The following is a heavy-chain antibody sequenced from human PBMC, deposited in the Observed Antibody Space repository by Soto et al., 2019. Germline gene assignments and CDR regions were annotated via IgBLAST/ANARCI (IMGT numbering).Heavy chain of an antibody. Sequence: PGGSLRLSCAASGFTFSSYGMHWVRQAPGKGLEWVAVISYDGSNKYYADSVKGRFTISRDNSKNTLYLQMNSLRAEDTAVYYCAKDPDSGSYYFGETDYWGQGTLVTVSS. CDR2: ISYDGSNK. D-gene: IGHD1-26*01. CDR1: GFTFSSYG. CDR3: AKDPDSGSYYFGETDY. J-gene: IGHJ4*02. V-gene: IGHV3-30*18.